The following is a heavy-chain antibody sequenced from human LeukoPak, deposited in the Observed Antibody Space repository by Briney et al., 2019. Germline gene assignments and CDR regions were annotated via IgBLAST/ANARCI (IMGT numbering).Heavy chain of an antibody. Sequence: ASVKVSCKASGYTFSGHYMHWVRQAPGQGLEWMGWIYPNSGGTNYAQKFQGRVTMTRDTSISTAYMELRRLKSDDTAIYYCARVVGFGDYPFDYWGQGTPVTVSS. CDR2: IYPNSGGT. CDR3: ARVVGFGDYPFDY. V-gene: IGHV1-2*02. D-gene: IGHD4-17*01. CDR1: GYTFSGHY. J-gene: IGHJ4*02.